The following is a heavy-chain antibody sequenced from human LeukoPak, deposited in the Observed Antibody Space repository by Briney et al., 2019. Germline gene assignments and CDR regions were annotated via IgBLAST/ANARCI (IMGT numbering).Heavy chain of an antibody. CDR3: ARDPPRNAYWNY. J-gene: IGHJ4*02. V-gene: IGHV3-21*01. CDR1: GFTFSSYS. CDR2: ISSSSSYI. Sequence: PGGSLRLSCAASGFTFSSYSMNWVRQAPGKGLEWVSSISSSSSYIYYADSVKGRFTISRDNAKNSLYLQMNSLRAEDTAVYYCARDPPRNAYWNYWGQGTLVTVSS. D-gene: IGHD1-1*01.